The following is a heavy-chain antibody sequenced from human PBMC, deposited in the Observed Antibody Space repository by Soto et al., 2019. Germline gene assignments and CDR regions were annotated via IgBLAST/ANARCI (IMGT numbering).Heavy chain of an antibody. V-gene: IGHV3-21*01. CDR2: ISSGSDSI. CDR3: ARDRSADRFVQYFQH. CDR1: EFIFTSYS. J-gene: IGHJ1*01. Sequence: GGSLRLSCAASEFIFTSYSMVWVRLAPGKGLEWVASISSGSDSIFYADSVKGRFTVSRDNAKNSLFLQMNNLRAEDTAVYFCARDRSADRFVQYFQHWGQGTQVTGLL. D-gene: IGHD6-19*01.